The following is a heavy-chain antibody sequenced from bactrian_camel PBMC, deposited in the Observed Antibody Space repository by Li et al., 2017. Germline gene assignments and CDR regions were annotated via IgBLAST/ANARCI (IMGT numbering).Heavy chain of an antibody. V-gene: IGHV3S31*01. CDR2: INNDGGSS. Sequence: VQLVESGGGLVQPGGSLRLSCAASGFTFSTSAMSWVRQAPGKGLEWVSAINNDGGSSYYADSVKGRFTVSRDNAKNTLYLQLNSLKTEDTAMYYCAKDQYGWAPSGYLEVWGQGTQVTVS. J-gene: IGHJ2*01. D-gene: IGHD5*01. CDR1: GFTFSTSA. CDR3: AKDQYGWAPSGYLEV.